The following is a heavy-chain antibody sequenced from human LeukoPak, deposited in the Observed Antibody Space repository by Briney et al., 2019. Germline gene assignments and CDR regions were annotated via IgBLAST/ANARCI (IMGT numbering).Heavy chain of an antibody. Sequence: PGGSLRLSCAASGFTFSNHGMHWVRQAPGKGLEWVANIKQDGSEKYYVDSVRGRFTISRDNAQNSLSLQMNILRPQDTAIYYCARAYCRSTNCCYPSWGQGTLVTVSS. D-gene: IGHD2-2*01. CDR1: GFTFSNHG. CDR3: ARAYCRSTNCCYPS. J-gene: IGHJ5*02. CDR2: IKQDGSEK. V-gene: IGHV3-7*01.